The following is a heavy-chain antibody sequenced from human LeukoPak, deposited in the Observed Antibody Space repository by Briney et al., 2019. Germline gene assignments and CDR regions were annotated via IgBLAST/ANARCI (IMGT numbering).Heavy chain of an antibody. CDR1: GFTFDDYA. V-gene: IGHV3-9*01. CDR2: ISWNSGSI. CDR3: AKDMISGRAGIAAAGHYFDY. D-gene: IGHD6-13*01. Sequence: PGGSLRLSCAASGFTFDDYAMHWVRQAPGKGLEWVSGISWNSGSIGYADSVKGRFTISRDNAKNSLYLQMNSLRAEDTALYYCAKDMISGRAGIAAAGHYFDYWGQGTLVTVSS. J-gene: IGHJ4*02.